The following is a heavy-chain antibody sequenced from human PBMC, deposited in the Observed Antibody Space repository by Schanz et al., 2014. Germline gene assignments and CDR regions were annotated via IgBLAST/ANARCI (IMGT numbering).Heavy chain of an antibody. D-gene: IGHD5-12*01. CDR1: GFTFSSYA. CDR3: ARDKGDSGYGIDY. V-gene: IGHV3-23*01. Sequence: EVQLLESGGGLVQPGGSLRLSCAVSGFTFSSYAMSWVRQAPGKGLEWVSTISGGGGGYRPYADSVKGRFTISRDNAENSLYLHMDSLRGDDTAVYFCARDKGDSGYGIDYWGQGSLVIVSS. CDR2: ISGGGGGYR. J-gene: IGHJ4*02.